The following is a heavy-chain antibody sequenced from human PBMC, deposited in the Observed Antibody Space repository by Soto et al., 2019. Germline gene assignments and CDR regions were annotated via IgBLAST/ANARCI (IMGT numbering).Heavy chain of an antibody. Sequence: EVQLVESGGGLVQPGESLRLSCAASGLTFSKDWMSWIRQAPGKGLEWVANIKQDGGEKYYTESVRGRFTISRDNAKNLLYLQMNSLRAEDTAVYYCARDHRDTSGWWGSRLDWFGPWGQGTLVTASS. CDR2: IKQDGGEK. J-gene: IGHJ5*02. CDR3: ARDHRDTSGWWGSRLDWFGP. V-gene: IGHV3-7*01. CDR1: GLTFSKDW. D-gene: IGHD6-19*01.